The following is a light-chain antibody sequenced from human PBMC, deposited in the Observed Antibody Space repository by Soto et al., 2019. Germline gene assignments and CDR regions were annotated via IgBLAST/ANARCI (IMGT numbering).Light chain of an antibody. CDR3: QQAHSFPIT. Sequence: DIQMTQSPSSVSASVVDRVTITCRASQDISSWLAWYQQKPGKAPKVLIYAASSLQAGVPSRFSGSGSGTEFTLTISSLQPDDFATYFCQQAHSFPITFGQGTRL. CDR1: QDISSW. J-gene: IGKJ5*01. CDR2: AAS. V-gene: IGKV1-12*01.